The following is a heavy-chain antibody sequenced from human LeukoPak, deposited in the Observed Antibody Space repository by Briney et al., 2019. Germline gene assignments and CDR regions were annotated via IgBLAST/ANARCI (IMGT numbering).Heavy chain of an antibody. J-gene: IGHJ4*02. Sequence: GESLKISCKASGYSFTGYWIYWVRQVPGKGLEDMGRIDPSDSYTYYSPSFEGHVTISVEKSISTAYLQWSSLKASDTAIYYCARLSPAPDYWGQGTLVTVSS. CDR1: GYSFTGYW. CDR2: IDPSDSYT. V-gene: IGHV5-10-1*01. CDR3: ARLSPAPDY. D-gene: IGHD2/OR15-2a*01.